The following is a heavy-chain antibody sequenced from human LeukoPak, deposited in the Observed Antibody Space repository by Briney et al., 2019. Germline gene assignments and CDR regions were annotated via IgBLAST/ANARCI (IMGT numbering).Heavy chain of an antibody. CDR1: GLTFRDAW. J-gene: IGHJ4*02. D-gene: IGHD5-24*01. Sequence: RPGGSLRLSCVVSGLTFRDAWISWVRQAPGKGLEWIGRIKGRTYSETADFAAPVKGRSTLSRDDSKNTVYLQMNSLNTEDTAMYFCAWMATVLSVDVWGQGTLVTVSS. V-gene: IGHV3-15*01. CDR3: AWMATVLSVDV. CDR2: IKGRTYSETA.